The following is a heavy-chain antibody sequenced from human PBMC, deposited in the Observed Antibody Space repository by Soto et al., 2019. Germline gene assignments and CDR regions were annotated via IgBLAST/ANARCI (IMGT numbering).Heavy chain of an antibody. CDR2: IYPGDSDT. Sequence: GQSLKISCKGSGYSFTSYWIGWVRQMPGKGPEWMGIIYPGDSDTRYSPSFQGQVTISADKSISTAYLQWSSLKASDTAMYYCARGGYCSSTSCYAGPGAFDIWGQGTMVTVSS. D-gene: IGHD2-2*01. CDR3: ARGGYCSSTSCYAGPGAFDI. CDR1: GYSFTSYW. J-gene: IGHJ3*02. V-gene: IGHV5-51*01.